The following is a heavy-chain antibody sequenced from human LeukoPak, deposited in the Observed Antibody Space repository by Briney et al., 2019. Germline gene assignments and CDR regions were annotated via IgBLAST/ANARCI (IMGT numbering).Heavy chain of an antibody. Sequence: GGSRRLSCAASGFTFNYFLMHWVRQVPGKGLVWVSGINNDGTATYYADSVKGRFTISRDNAKNTVYLQMNGLGAEDTTVYYCATVSEYWGQGTLVTVSS. CDR1: GFTFNYFL. CDR2: INNDGTAT. CDR3: ATVSEY. J-gene: IGHJ4*02. V-gene: IGHV3-74*01.